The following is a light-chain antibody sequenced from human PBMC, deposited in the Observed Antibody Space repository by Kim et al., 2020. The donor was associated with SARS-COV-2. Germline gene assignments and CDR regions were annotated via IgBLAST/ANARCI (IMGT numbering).Light chain of an antibody. V-gene: IGLV7-46*01. CDR2: DTS. Sequence: QAVVTQAPSLTVSPGGTVTLTCGSSTGAVTSGHYPYWFQQKPGQAPRTLIYDTSNKHSWTPARFSGSLLGGKAALTLSGAQPEDEAEYYCLLSYSGARARVFGGGTKLTVL. J-gene: IGLJ3*02. CDR1: TGAVTSGHY. CDR3: LLSYSGARARV.